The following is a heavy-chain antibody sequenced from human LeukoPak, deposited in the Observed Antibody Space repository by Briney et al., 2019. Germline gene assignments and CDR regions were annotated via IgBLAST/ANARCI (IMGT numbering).Heavy chain of an antibody. CDR2: IRYDGSNK. V-gene: IGHV3-30*02. CDR3: AKSNYYDSSDWFDP. CDR1: GFTFSSYG. D-gene: IGHD3-22*01. J-gene: IGHJ5*02. Sequence: GGSLRLSCAAPGFTFSSYGMHWVRQAPGKGREWVAFIRYDGSNKFYAESVKGRFTISRDNSKNTLYLQMNSLRAEDTAVYYCAKSNYYDSSDWFDPWGQGTLVTVSS.